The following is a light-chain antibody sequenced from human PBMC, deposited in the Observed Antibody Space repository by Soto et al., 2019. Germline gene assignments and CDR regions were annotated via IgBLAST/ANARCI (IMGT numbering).Light chain of an antibody. CDR2: GAS. CDR1: QGISSY. V-gene: IGKV1-9*01. CDR3: QQLMSYPIT. Sequence: DIQLTHSPSFLSASVGDRVTITCXASQGISSYLAWYQQKPRKAPEVLIFGASTLQSGVPSRFSGSGSGTEFTLTISSLQPEDFATYYCQQLMSYPITFGQGTRLEI. J-gene: IGKJ5*01.